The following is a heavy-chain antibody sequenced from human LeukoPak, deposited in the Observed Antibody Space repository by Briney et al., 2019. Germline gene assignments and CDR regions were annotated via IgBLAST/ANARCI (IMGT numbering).Heavy chain of an antibody. J-gene: IGHJ6*03. D-gene: IGHD3-3*01. CDR2: INPNSGGT. CDR1: GYTFTGYY. Sequence: ASVKVSCKASGYTFTGYYMHWVRQAPGQGLEWMGWINPNSGGTNYAQRFQGRVTMTRDTSISTAYMELSRLRSDDTAVYYCARNDFWSGYGGLHYYYMDVWGKGTTVTVSS. V-gene: IGHV1-2*02. CDR3: ARNDFWSGYGGLHYYYMDV.